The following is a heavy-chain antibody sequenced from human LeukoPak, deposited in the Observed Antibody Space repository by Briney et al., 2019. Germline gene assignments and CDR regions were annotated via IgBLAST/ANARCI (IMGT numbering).Heavy chain of an antibody. V-gene: IGHV3-30*02. Sequence: RGSLRLSCAASGFAFSSYGMHWVRQAPGKGLEGVAFIRYDGSNKYYADSVKGRFTISRDNSKNTLYLQMNSLRAEETAVYYCASPSCSGGSCYSRYYYMDVWGKGTTVTVSS. CDR1: GFAFSSYG. CDR3: ASPSCSGGSCYSRYYYMDV. J-gene: IGHJ6*03. CDR2: IRYDGSNK. D-gene: IGHD2-15*01.